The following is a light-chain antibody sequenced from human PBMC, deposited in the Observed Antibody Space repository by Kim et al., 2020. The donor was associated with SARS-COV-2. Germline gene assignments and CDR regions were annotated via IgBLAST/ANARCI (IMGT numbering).Light chain of an antibody. J-gene: IGLJ1*01. CDR1: SSDVGGYEF. V-gene: IGLV2-14*01. CDR3: TSYTSSTKYV. CDR2: DVI. Sequence: TQPASVSGSPGQSITISCTGTSSDVGGYEFVSWYQQHPGKAPKLIIYDVIERPSGVSNRFSGSKSGNTASLAISGLQPEDEADYYCTSYTSSTKYVFGSGTKVTVL.